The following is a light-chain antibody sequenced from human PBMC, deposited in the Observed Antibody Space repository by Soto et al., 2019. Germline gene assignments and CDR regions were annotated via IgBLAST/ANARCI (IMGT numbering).Light chain of an antibody. CDR2: AAS. CDR1: QSISTY. CDR3: QQSFGITWT. Sequence: DVRLTQSPSSLSASVGDSVTITCRASQSISTYLNWYQQKPGRAPKVVIYAASNLHSGVPSRFSGSGSGTDFTLTISGLQPGDSATYFCQQSFGITWTFGQGTKVEIK. V-gene: IGKV1-39*01. J-gene: IGKJ1*01.